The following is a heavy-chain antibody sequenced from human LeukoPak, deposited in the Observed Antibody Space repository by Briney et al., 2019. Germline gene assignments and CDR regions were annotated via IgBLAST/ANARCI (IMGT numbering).Heavy chain of an antibody. J-gene: IGHJ6*04. CDR2: IHDGGSA. CDR3: AGGALHSVSGTYPAPSRRHYYYYGMDV. V-gene: IGHV4-34*01. D-gene: IGHD3-10*01. Sequence: SETLSLTCAVYSGSLSGHYWSWIRQPPGKGLELIAEIHDGGSAMYNSSLESRVSVSVDTSKKQFSLRLTSVTAADTAVYYCAGGALHSVSGTYPAPSRRHYYYYGMDVWGKGTTITVSS. CDR1: SGSLSGHY.